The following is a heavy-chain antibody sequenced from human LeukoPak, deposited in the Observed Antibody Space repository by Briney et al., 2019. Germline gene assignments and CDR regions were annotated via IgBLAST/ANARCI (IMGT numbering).Heavy chain of an antibody. CDR2: ISGSGGST. V-gene: IGHV3-23*01. CDR1: GFTFSSCA. J-gene: IGHJ4*02. CDR3: AKDRLVVVPAAPYGY. Sequence: GGSLRLSCAASGFTFSSCAMSWVRQAPGNGLEWVSAISGSGGSTYYADSVKGRFTISRDNSKNTLYLQMNSLRAEDTAVYYCAKDRLVVVPAAPYGYWGQGTLVTVSS. D-gene: IGHD2-2*01.